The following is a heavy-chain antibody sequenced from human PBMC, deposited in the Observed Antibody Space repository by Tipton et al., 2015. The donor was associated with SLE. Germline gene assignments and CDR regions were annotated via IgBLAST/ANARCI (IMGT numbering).Heavy chain of an antibody. Sequence: SLRLSCAASGFTFSSYAMHWVRQAPGKGLEWVAVISYDGSNKYYADSVKGRFTISRDNSKNTPYLQMNSLRAEDTAVYYCARVAAAAGRYYFDYWGQGTLVTVSS. CDR1: GFTFSSYA. V-gene: IGHV3-30*04. D-gene: IGHD6-13*01. CDR2: ISYDGSNK. J-gene: IGHJ4*02. CDR3: ARVAAAAGRYYFDY.